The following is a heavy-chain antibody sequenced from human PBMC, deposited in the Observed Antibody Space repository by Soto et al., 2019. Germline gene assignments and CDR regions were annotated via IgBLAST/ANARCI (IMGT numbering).Heavy chain of an antibody. J-gene: IGHJ6*02. Sequence: QFVESGGGGVQPGRPLRLSCVASGFTFSDDSMHWVLQSPVMGLEWVSVISYDGRQRHYAEAVMGRLTISRDNSKNTLYLQFNSLRLEDTASYYCARVAFLGDCSRFRCYQYYGIDLWGQGTTVIVAS. D-gene: IGHD2-21*01. CDR1: GFTFSDDS. CDR2: ISYDGRQR. CDR3: ARVAFLGDCSRFRCYQYYGIDL. V-gene: IGHV3-30*04.